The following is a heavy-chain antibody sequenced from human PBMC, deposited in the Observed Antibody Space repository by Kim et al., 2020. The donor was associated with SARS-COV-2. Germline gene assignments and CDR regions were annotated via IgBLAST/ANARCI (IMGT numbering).Heavy chain of an antibody. J-gene: IGHJ4*02. D-gene: IGHD6-19*01. V-gene: IGHV4-59*01. CDR3: ARESFSSGWYLYFDY. Sequence: PSLKSRVTISVDTSKNQFSLKLSSVTAADTAVYYCARESFSSGWYLYFDYWGQGTLVTVSS.